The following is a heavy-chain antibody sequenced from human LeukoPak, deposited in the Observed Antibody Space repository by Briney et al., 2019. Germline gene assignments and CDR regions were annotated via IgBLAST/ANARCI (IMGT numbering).Heavy chain of an antibody. Sequence: ASVKVSCKASGGTFISYAISWVRQAPGQGLEWMGRIIPIFGIANYAQKFQGRVTITADKSTSTAYMELSSLRSEDTAVYYCARGGLQAPGWFDPWGQGTLVTVSS. CDR2: IIPIFGIA. J-gene: IGHJ5*02. V-gene: IGHV1-69*04. CDR3: ARGGLQAPGWFDP. CDR1: GGTFISYA. D-gene: IGHD4-11*01.